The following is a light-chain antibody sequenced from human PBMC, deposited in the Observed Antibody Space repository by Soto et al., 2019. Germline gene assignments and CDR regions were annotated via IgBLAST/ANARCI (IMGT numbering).Light chain of an antibody. CDR2: ASS. CDR3: QQSFTARWT. J-gene: IGKJ1*01. V-gene: IGKV1-39*01. Sequence: DIQMTQSPSSLSASVGDRVTITCRARQPVSTSVNWYHQKPGKAPELLIYASSSLQSGVPSKFSGSGSGTDFTLTISSLLPEDSGTYYCQQSFTARWTFGQGTKVESK. CDR1: QPVSTS.